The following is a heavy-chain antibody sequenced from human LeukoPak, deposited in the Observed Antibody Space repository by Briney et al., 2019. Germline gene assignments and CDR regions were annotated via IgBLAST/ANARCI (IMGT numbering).Heavy chain of an antibody. J-gene: IGHJ4*02. D-gene: IGHD2-15*01. CDR2: VSGYNGNT. CDR1: GYTFTSYG. V-gene: IGHV1-18*01. CDR3: ARDIATVVHQD. Sequence: ASVKVSCKASGYTFTSYGVSWVRQAPGQGLEWMGCVSGYNGNTNYVQRFQGRVTMTTDTSTTTAYMELRNLRSDDTAVYYCARDIATVVHQDWGQGTLVTVSS.